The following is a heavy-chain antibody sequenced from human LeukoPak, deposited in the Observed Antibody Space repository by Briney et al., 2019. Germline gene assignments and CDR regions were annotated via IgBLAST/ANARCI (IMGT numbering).Heavy chain of an antibody. CDR2: IYYSGST. J-gene: IGHJ6*03. CDR1: GGSISNKY. Sequence: SETPSLTCTVSGGSISNKYWSWIWQPPGKGLEWIGYIYYSGSTNYNPSLKSRVTISVDTSKNQFSLKLSSVTAAETAVYYCAREGRYRYGYNEYHSYMDIWGKGTTVTVSS. D-gene: IGHD5-24*01. CDR3: AREGRYRYGYNEYHSYMDI. V-gene: IGHV4-59*01.